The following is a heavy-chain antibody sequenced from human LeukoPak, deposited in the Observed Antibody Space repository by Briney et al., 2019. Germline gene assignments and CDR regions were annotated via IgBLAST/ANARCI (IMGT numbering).Heavy chain of an antibody. CDR3: ASPSSTSCYGPCYYYGMDV. CDR1: AGTFSSYA. Sequence: SVKVSCKASAGTFSSYAISLVRQAPGQGLEWMGKIIPILGIANYAQKFLGRVTITADKSTSTAYMELSSLRSEDTAVYYCASPSSTSCYGPCYYYGMDVWGQGTTVTVSS. D-gene: IGHD2-2*01. V-gene: IGHV1-69*04. CDR2: IIPILGIA. J-gene: IGHJ6*02.